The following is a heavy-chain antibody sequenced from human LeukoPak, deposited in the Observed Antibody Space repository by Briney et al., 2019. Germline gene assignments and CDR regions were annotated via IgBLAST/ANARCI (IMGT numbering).Heavy chain of an antibody. CDR3: ARGRGFSEKRDGDLLYNYYAMDV. Sequence: GGSLRLSCAASGFTVSSNYMSWVRLAPGQGLEWVSIIYSGSATYYAAFVKGRFTISRHNSKNNLYLKMTSLSPEDTAVYYCARGRGFSEKRDGDLLYNYYAMDVWGQGTTVTVSS. D-gene: IGHD2-21*01. CDR2: IYSGSAT. V-gene: IGHV3-53*04. J-gene: IGHJ6*02. CDR1: GFTVSSNY.